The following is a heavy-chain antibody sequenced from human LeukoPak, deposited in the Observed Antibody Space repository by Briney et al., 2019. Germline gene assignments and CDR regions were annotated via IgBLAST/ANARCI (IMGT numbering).Heavy chain of an antibody. Sequence: ASVKVSCKASGGTFSSYAISWVRQAPGQGLEWMGGIIPIFGTANYAQKFQGRVTITADESTSTAYMELSSLRSEDTAVYYCARDRGSSWFFDYWGQGTLVTVSS. V-gene: IGHV1-69*01. CDR2: IIPIFGTA. CDR1: GGTFSSYA. CDR3: ARDRGSSWFFDY. J-gene: IGHJ4*02. D-gene: IGHD6-13*01.